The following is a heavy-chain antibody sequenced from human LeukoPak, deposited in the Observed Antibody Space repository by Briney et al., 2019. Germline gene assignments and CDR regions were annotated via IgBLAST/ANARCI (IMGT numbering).Heavy chain of an antibody. CDR2: ISDSGIT. CDR1: GGSLSVYY. D-gene: IGHD3-16*01. V-gene: IGHV4-59*08. J-gene: IGHJ6*03. Sequence: PSETLSLTCTVSGGSLSVYYWSWIRQPPGQGLEWIGYISDSGITNYRPSLKSRVTISVDTSKNQFSLKLSSVTAADTAVYYCARQFGYYYYMDVWGKGTTVTVSS. CDR3: ARQFGYYYYMDV.